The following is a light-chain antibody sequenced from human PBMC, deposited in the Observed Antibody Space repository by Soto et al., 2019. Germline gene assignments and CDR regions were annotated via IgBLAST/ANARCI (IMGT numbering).Light chain of an antibody. CDR3: CSYAGSTTRVL. CDR1: SSDVDTYKY. V-gene: IGLV2-14*01. CDR2: EVS. Sequence: QSALTQPASVSGSPGQSIIISCSGTSSDVDTYKYVSWYQQHTGKAPKLMIYEVSHRPSGVSDRFSGSMSGNTASLTISGLQAEDEADYYCCSYAGSTTRVLFGGGTKLTVL. J-gene: IGLJ2*01.